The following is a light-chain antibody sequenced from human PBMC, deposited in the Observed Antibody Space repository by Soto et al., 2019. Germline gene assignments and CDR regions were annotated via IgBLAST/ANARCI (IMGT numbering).Light chain of an antibody. CDR3: CSYAGSSTGV. CDR1: SSDVGSSNL. CDR2: EGS. Sequence: QSALTQPASVSGSPGQSITISCTGTSSDVGSSNLVSWYQQHPGKAPKLMIYEGSKRPSGVSDRFSGSNTGNTASLTNSGLQAEDEGDYYCCSYAGSSTGVFGGGTKLTVL. V-gene: IGLV2-23*01. J-gene: IGLJ3*02.